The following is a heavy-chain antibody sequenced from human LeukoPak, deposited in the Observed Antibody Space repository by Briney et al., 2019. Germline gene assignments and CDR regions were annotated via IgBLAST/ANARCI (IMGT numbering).Heavy chain of an antibody. D-gene: IGHD6-13*01. CDR2: ISYDGSNK. J-gene: IGHJ4*02. V-gene: IGHV3-30*04. CDR1: GFTFSSYA. CDR3: AKDRAAGLDY. Sequence: PGESLRLTCAASGFTFSSYAMHWVRQAPGKGLEWVAVISYDGSNKYYADSVKGRFTISRDNSKNTLYLQMNSLRAEDTAVYYCAKDRAAGLDYWGQGTLVTVSS.